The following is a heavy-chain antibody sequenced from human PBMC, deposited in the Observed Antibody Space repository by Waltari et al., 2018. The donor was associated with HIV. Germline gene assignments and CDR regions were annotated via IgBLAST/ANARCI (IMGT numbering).Heavy chain of an antibody. V-gene: IGHV4-4*07. Sequence: QVQLQESGPGLVKPSATLSLTCTVSGGSISSFYWSWVRQPAGKGLEWIGRFYSSGNSNYNPSLKSRVTLSLDTSKNQFSLNLSSVTAADTAVYYCARANSSTSRYSAFDMWGQGTVVTVSS. J-gene: IGHJ3*02. D-gene: IGHD2-2*02. CDR3: ARANSSTSRYSAFDM. CDR1: GGSISSFY. CDR2: FYSSGNS.